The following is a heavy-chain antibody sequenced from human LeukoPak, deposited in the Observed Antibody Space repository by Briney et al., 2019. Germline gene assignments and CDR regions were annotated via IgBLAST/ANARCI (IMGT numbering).Heavy chain of an antibody. J-gene: IGHJ5*02. CDR2: IYYSGST. V-gene: IGHV4-59*01. CDR3: ARGGIAVAWGWFDP. CDR1: GGSISSYY. Sequence: SETLSLTCTVSGGSISSYYCSWIRQPPGKGLEWIGYIYYSGSTNYNPSLKSRVTISVDTSKNQFSLKLSSVSAADTAVYYCARGGIAVAWGWFDPWGEGTLVTVSS. D-gene: IGHD6-19*01.